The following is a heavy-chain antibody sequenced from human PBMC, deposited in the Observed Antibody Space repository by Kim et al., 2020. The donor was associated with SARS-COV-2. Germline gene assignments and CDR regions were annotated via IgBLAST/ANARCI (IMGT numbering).Heavy chain of an antibody. V-gene: IGHV3-9*01. J-gene: IGHJ5*02. D-gene: IGHD2-2*01. Sequence: GYADSVEGRFTNSRDNAKNSLYLQMNSLRAEDTALYYCAKDSSTSWNWFDPWGQGTLVTVSS. CDR3: AKDSSTSWNWFDP.